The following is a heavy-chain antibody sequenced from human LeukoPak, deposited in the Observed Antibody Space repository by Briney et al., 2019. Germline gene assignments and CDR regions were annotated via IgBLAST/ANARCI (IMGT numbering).Heavy chain of an antibody. J-gene: IGHJ6*03. Sequence: SETLSLTCTGSGGSISSSSYYWGWIRQPPGKGLERIGSIFYSGSTYYNPSLKSRVTISVDTSKNQFSLKLSSVTAADTAVYYCARVCAVRGHYYYYYMDVWGKGTTVTISS. CDR1: GGSISSSSYY. CDR2: IFYSGST. D-gene: IGHD3-10*01. CDR3: ARVCAVRGHYYYYYMDV. V-gene: IGHV4-39*01.